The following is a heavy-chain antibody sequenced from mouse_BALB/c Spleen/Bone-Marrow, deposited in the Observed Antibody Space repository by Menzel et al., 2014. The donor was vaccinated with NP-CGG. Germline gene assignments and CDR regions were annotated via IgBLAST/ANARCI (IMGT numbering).Heavy chain of an antibody. CDR1: GFTFSSFG. V-gene: IGHV5-17*02. J-gene: IGHJ4*01. CDR2: ISSGSSTI. CDR3: ARDEDYAMDY. Sequence: EVKVEESGGGLVQPGGSRKLSCAASGFTFSSFGMHWVRQAPEKGLEWVAYISSGSSTIYYPDTVKGRFTISRDNPKNSLFLQMTRLRSEDTAMYYCARDEDYAMDYWGQGTSVTVSS.